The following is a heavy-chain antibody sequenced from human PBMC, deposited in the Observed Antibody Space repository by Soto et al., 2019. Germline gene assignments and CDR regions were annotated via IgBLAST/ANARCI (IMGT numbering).Heavy chain of an antibody. V-gene: IGHV1-3*01. CDR1: GYTFTSYA. Sequence: GASVKVSCKASGYTFTSYAMHWVRQAPGQRLEWMGWINAGNGNTKYSQKFQGRVTITRDTSASTAYMELSSLRSEDTAVYYCARGFSGGDADRFDPWGQGTLVTVSS. J-gene: IGHJ5*02. D-gene: IGHD2-21*02. CDR3: ARGFSGGDADRFDP. CDR2: INAGNGNT.